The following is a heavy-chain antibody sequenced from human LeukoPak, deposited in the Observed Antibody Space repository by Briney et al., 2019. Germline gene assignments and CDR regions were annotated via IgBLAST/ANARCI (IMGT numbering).Heavy chain of an antibody. CDR3: ARWAGYCRITNCYSAFDY. V-gene: IGHV1-69*01. J-gene: IGHJ4*02. D-gene: IGHD2-2*02. CDR1: GGTFSNYA. CDR2: ITPIFATP. Sequence: SVKVSCKASGGTFSNYAISWVRQAPGQGLQWMGGITPIFATPSYAQKFQGRVTITADESTSTAYMELSGLRSEDTAVYYCARWAGYCRITNCYSAFDYWGQGTLVTVYS.